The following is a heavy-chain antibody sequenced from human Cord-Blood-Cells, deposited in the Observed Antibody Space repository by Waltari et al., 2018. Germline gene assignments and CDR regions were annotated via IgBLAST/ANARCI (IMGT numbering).Heavy chain of an antibody. CDR2: INQSGST. D-gene: IGHD2-21*01. CDR1: GGFSSGYS. Sequence: QVQLQQWGAGRWKPSETLSLTCAVYGGFSSGYSWSWIRQPPGKGLEWIGEINQSGSTNYNPSLKSRVTISVDTSKNQFSLKLSSVTAADTAVYYCARGRDGDGFDYWGQGTLVTVSS. V-gene: IGHV4-34*01. CDR3: ARGRDGDGFDY. J-gene: IGHJ4*02.